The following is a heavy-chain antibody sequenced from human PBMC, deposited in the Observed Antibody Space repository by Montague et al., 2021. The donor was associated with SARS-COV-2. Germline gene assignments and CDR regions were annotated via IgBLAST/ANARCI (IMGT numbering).Heavy chain of an antibody. CDR3: AKARYGAPKDPSDI. V-gene: IGHV3-43*02. Sequence: SLRLSCAASGFRFDDYVMSWVRQAPGKGLEWLSLVTKDGVRTFYADSAKGRFTISRDNGKNSLFLQMDSLRTEDTALYYCAKARYGAPKDPSDIWGQGTMVIVSS. CDR2: VTKDGVRT. CDR1: GFRFDDYV. D-gene: IGHD4-17*01. J-gene: IGHJ3*02.